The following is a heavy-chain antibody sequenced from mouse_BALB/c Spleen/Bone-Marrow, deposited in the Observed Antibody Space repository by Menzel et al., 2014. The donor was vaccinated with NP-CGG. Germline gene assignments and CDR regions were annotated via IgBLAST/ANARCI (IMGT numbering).Heavy chain of an antibody. J-gene: IGHJ2*01. CDR1: GFTFTDYY. V-gene: IGHV7-3*02. D-gene: IGHD4-1*01. CDR2: IRNKANGYTT. CDR3: ARDMGGILFDS. Sequence: EVHLVESGGGLVQPGGSLRLSRATSGFTFTDYYMNWVRQPPGEALEWLAFIRNKANGYTTEYSASVKGRFTISRDNSQSILYLHMNTLRAEDSATYYCARDMGGILFDSWGQGTTLTVSS.